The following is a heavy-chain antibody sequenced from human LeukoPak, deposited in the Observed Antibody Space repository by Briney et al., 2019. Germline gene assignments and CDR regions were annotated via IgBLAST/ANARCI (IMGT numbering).Heavy chain of an antibody. CDR1: GFTFSTYW. D-gene: IGHD4-17*01. Sequence: GGSLRLSCAASGFTFSTYWMSWVRLAPGKGLAWVANIKQDGSEKYYVDSMKGRFTISRDNAKSSLYLQMNSLRAEDTAVYYCAREQYREYGDIDYWGQGTLVTVSS. CDR3: AREQYREYGDIDY. V-gene: IGHV3-7*03. CDR2: IKQDGSEK. J-gene: IGHJ4*02.